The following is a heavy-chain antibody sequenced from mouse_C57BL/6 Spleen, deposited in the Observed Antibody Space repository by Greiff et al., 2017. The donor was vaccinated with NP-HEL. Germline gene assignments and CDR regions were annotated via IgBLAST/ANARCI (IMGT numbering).Heavy chain of an antibody. Sequence: QVQLQQSGPELVKPGASVKISCKASGYAFSSSWMNWVKQRPGKGLEWIGRIYPGDGDTNYNGKFKGKATLTADKSSSTAYMQLSSLTSEDSAVYFCVREVYYGSFYYAMDYWGQGTSVTVSS. CDR2: IYPGDGDT. CDR3: VREVYYGSFYYAMDY. J-gene: IGHJ4*01. V-gene: IGHV1-82*01. CDR1: GYAFSSSW. D-gene: IGHD2-2*01.